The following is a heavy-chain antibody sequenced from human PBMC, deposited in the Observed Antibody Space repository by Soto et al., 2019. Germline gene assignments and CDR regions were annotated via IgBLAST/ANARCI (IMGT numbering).Heavy chain of an antibody. CDR3: TTTRDYYESSGYYS. V-gene: IGHV3-73*02. CDR2: IRSKANSYAT. CDR1: GFTFSGSA. D-gene: IGHD3-22*01. J-gene: IGHJ4*02. Sequence: EVQLVESGGGLVQPGGSLKLSCAASGFTFSGSAMHWVRQSSGKGLEWVGRIRSKANSYATAYAASVKGRFTISRDDSKNTAYPQMNSLRTEATAVYYCTTTRDYYESSGYYSWGQGTLVTVSS.